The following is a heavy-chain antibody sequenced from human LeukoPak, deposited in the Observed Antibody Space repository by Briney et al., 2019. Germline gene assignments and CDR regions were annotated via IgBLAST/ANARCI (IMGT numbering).Heavy chain of an antibody. CDR1: GFTFSSYA. J-gene: IGHJ4*02. V-gene: IGHV3-23*01. D-gene: IGHD2-15*01. CDR3: AKGFLASCSGTRCYPFDH. CDR2: IFGSGGNT. Sequence: GGSLRLSCAASGFTFSSYAMNWVRQTPGEGLEWVSSIFGSGGNTYHADSVKGRFTISSDNSENTVYMQMDSLRAEDTAVYYCAKGFLASCSGTRCYPFDHWGQGTPVTVSS.